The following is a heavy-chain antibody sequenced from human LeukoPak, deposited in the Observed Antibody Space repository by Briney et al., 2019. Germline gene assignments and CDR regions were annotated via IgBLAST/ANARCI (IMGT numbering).Heavy chain of an antibody. CDR2: IKEDGSDK. J-gene: IGHJ4*01. CDR3: ARDQWRLFDY. Sequence: GGPLRLSCAASGFTFSNYWMSWVRQAPGKGLEWVASIKEDGSDKYYVDSVKGRFTISRDSAKNSLFLQMNSLRAEDTAVYYCARDQWRLFDYWGQDTLVTVSS. D-gene: IGHD2-21*02. V-gene: IGHV3-7*04. CDR1: GFTFSNYW.